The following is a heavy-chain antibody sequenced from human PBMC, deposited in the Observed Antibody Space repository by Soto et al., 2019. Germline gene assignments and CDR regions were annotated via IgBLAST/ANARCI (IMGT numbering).Heavy chain of an antibody. CDR3: ARTPSSGWSLDWFDP. Sequence: SETLSLTCSVSGGSISSYYWSWIRQPAGKGLEWIGRIYTSGSTNYNPSLKSRVTMSVDTSKNQFSLKLSSVTAADTAVYYCARTPSSGWSLDWFDPWGQGTLVTVSS. CDR1: GGSISSYY. D-gene: IGHD6-19*01. CDR2: IYTSGST. J-gene: IGHJ5*02. V-gene: IGHV4-4*07.